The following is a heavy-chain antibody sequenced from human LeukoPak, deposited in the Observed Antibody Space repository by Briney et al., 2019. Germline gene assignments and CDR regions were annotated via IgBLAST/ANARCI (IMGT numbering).Heavy chain of an antibody. CDR1: GLTFSTYA. D-gene: IGHD6-13*01. CDR3: ALRYTTSWYFDD. V-gene: IGHV3-23*01. J-gene: IGHJ4*02. CDR2: ITVSGDST. Sequence: GGSLRLSCAASGLTFSTYAMSWVRQAPGKGLEWVSAITVSGDSTYYAGSVRGRFTISRDNSKNTLYLQMNSLRAEDTAVYYCALRYTTSWYFDDWGQGTLVTVSS.